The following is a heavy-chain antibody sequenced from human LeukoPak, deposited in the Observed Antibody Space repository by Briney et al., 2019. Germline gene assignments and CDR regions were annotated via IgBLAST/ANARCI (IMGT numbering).Heavy chain of an antibody. D-gene: IGHD2-21*01. J-gene: IGHJ2*01. CDR1: GFTFSSYE. CDR3: ARALYRQHIVVVNAKNYWYFDL. Sequence: GGSLRLSCAASGFTFSSYEMNWVRQAPGKGLEWISYTSSSGGLIYYADSVKGRFTISRDNAKKSLYLQMNSLRAEDTAVYYCARALYRQHIVVVNAKNYWYFDLWGRGTLVTVSS. V-gene: IGHV3-48*03. CDR2: TSSSGGLI.